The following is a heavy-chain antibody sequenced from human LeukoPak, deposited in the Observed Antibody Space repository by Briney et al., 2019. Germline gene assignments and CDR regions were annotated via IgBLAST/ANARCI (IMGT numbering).Heavy chain of an antibody. CDR3: AAGITMAQFDY. V-gene: IGHV3-74*01. Sequence: PGGSLRLSCAASGFTFSSYWMHWVRQAPGKGLVWVSHINSDGSSTNYADSVKGRFTISRDNAKNSLYLQMNSLRAEDTAVYYCAAGITMAQFDYWGQGTLVTVSS. D-gene: IGHD3-10*01. J-gene: IGHJ4*02. CDR2: INSDGSST. CDR1: GFTFSSYW.